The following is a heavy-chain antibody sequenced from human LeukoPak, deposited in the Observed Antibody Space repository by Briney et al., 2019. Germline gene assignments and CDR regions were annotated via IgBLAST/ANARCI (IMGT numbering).Heavy chain of an antibody. CDR2: ISSSGSTI. Sequence: GGSLRLSCAASGFTFSDYYMSWIRQAPGKGLEWVSYISSSGSTIYYADSVKGRFTISRDNAKNSLYLQMNSLRAEDTAVYYCARHSYDFWSGYRTIDYWGQGTLVTVSS. CDR3: ARHSYDFWSGYRTIDY. D-gene: IGHD3-3*01. V-gene: IGHV3-11*04. J-gene: IGHJ4*02. CDR1: GFTFSDYY.